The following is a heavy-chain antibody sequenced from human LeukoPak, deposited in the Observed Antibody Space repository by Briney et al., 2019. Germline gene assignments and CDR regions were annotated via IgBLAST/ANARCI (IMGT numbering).Heavy chain of an antibody. D-gene: IGHD3-10*01. J-gene: IGHJ4*02. V-gene: IGHV4-34*01. CDR1: GGSFSGYF. CDR2: INHSGST. Sequence: SETLSLTCAVYGGSFSGYFWSWIRQPPGKGLEWIGEINHSGSTNYNPSLKSRVTISVDTSKNQFSLRLSSVTAADTAVYYCARALCYYGSGSYYNYWGQGTLVTVSS. CDR3: ARALCYYGSGSYYNY.